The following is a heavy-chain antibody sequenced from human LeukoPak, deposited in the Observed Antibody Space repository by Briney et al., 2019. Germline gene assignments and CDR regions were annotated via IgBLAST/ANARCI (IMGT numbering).Heavy chain of an antibody. V-gene: IGHV3-23*01. D-gene: IGHD5-12*01. CDR2: ISGSGGST. J-gene: IGHJ4*02. Sequence: GGSLRLSCAASGFAFSNYAMSWVRQAPEKGLEWVSTISGSGGSTFYADSVKGRFAISRDNSGNTLYLQMNSLRAEDTAIYYCAKCEAYTGYVPHYWGQGTQVVVSS. CDR3: AKCEAYTGYVPHY. CDR1: GFAFSNYA.